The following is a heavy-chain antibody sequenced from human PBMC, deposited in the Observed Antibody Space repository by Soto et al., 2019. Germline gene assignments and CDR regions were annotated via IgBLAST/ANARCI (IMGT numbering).Heavy chain of an antibody. V-gene: IGHV1-2*06. CDR1: GYIFTDYY. D-gene: IGHD3-22*01. J-gene: IGHJ4*02. CDR2: INPNSGGT. CDR3: ARDPTYYYDSSGYYYVDYFDY. Sequence: ASVKVSCKASGYIFTDYYMHWVRQAPGQELGWMGRINPNSGGTNYAQKFQGRVTMTRDTSISTAYMELRSPRSDDTAVYYCARDPTYYYDSSGYYYVDYFDYWGQGTLVTVSS.